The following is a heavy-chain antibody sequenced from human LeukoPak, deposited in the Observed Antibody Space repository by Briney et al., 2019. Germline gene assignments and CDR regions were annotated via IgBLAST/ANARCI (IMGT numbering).Heavy chain of an antibody. J-gene: IGHJ4*02. CDR2: INHSGST. Sequence: SETLSLTCAVYGGSFSGYYWSWIRQPPGKGLEWIGEINHSGSTNYNPSLKSRVTISVDTSKNQFSLKLSSVTAADTAVYYCARRAVVPAAIAYWGQGTLVTVYS. D-gene: IGHD2-2*02. CDR1: GGSFSGYY. V-gene: IGHV4-34*01. CDR3: ARRAVVPAAIAY.